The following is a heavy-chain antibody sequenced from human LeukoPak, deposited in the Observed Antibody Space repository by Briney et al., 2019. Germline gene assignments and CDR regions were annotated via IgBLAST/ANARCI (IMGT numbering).Heavy chain of an antibody. J-gene: IGHJ4*02. CDR1: GYTFTGYY. Sequence: ASVKVSCKASGYTFTGYYMHWVRQAPGQGLEWMGWINPNSGGTNYAQKFQGRVTMTRDTSISTAYMELSRLRSDDTAVYYCARDANNYYESSGYYYYFDYWGQGTLVTVSS. D-gene: IGHD3-22*01. CDR3: ARDANNYYESSGYYYYFDY. CDR2: INPNSGGT. V-gene: IGHV1-2*02.